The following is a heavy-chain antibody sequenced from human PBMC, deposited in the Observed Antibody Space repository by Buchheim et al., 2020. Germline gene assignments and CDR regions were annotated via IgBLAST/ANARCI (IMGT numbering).Heavy chain of an antibody. V-gene: IGHV3-48*03. D-gene: IGHD1-14*01. J-gene: IGHJ6*02. CDR3: ARTEPEIYGMDV. CDR1: RFTSTIYE. Sequence: EVRLVESGGGLVQPGGSLRLSCAASRFTSTIYEMNWVRQAPGKGLEWVSYISSSGSTIYYADSVKGGFTISRDNAKNSLYMQMNGLGAEDTDVYYCARTEPEIYGMDVWGQGTT. CDR2: ISSSGSTI.